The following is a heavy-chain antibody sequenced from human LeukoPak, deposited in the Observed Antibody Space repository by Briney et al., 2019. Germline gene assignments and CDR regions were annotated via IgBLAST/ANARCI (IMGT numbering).Heavy chain of an antibody. CDR1: GFTFGDYA. J-gene: IGHJ6*03. CDR2: IRSKRYGGAI. Sequence: PGRSLRLSCTTSGFTFGDYAMSWFRQAPGKGLEWVGFIRSKRYGGAIEYAASVKGRFTISRDDSKSIAYLQMNSLKHEDTAVYYCSRDQLGGDPDDYYYYYMDVWGKGTTVTVSS. V-gene: IGHV3-49*03. CDR3: SRDQLGGDPDDYYYYYMDV. D-gene: IGHD4-17*01.